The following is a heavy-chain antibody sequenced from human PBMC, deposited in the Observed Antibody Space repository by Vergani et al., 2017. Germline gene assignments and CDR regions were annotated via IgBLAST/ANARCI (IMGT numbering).Heavy chain of an antibody. V-gene: IGHV4-61*02. D-gene: IGHD3-22*01. J-gene: IGHJ4*02. Sequence: QVQLQESGPGLVKPSQTLSPTCTVSGGPISSGSYYWSWIRQPAGKGLEWIGRIYTSGSTNYNPSLKSRDTISVDTPKNQFSLKLGSVTAADTAVYYCAGESSYYGDSGGYFTDWGQGTLVTVSS. CDR2: IYTSGST. CDR1: GGPISSGSYY. CDR3: AGESSYYGDSGGYFTD.